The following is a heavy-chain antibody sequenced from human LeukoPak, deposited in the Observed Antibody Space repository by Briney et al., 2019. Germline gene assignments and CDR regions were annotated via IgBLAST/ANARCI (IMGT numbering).Heavy chain of an antibody. Sequence: PSETLSLTCIVSGGSISNSSYYWGWIRQPPGKGLEWIGSIYYSGSAYYNPSLKSRVTISVDTSKNQFSLKLSSVTAADTAVYYCARATQINSRGGITMVRGKWWYFDYWGQGTLVTVSS. CDR1: GGSISNSSYY. D-gene: IGHD3-10*01. CDR2: IYYSGSA. CDR3: ARATQINSRGGITMVRGKWWYFDY. J-gene: IGHJ4*02. V-gene: IGHV4-39*07.